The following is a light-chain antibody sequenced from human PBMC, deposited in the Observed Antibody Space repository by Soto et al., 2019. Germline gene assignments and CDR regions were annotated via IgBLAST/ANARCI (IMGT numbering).Light chain of an antibody. CDR1: QTVRNNY. J-gene: IGKJ4*01. CDR2: DAS. Sequence: EFGLTQSPGTLSFSPGERATLSCRASQTVRNNYLAWYQQKPGQAPRLLNYDASSRSTGIPDRFSGGGSGTDVTLTISRLEPEDFAVYYCQQFSSYPHTFGGGTKVEIK. V-gene: IGKV3-20*01. CDR3: QQFSSYPHT.